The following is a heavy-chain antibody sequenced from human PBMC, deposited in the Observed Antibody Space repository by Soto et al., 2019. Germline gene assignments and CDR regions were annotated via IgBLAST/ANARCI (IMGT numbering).Heavy chain of an antibody. D-gene: IGHD6-19*01. CDR3: AKHDRAVAGPPYYYYYGMDV. CDR2: ISGSGGST. V-gene: IGHV3-23*01. CDR1: GFTFSSYA. Sequence: EVQLLESGGGLVQPGGSLRLSCAASGFTFSSYAMSWVRQAPGQGLEWVSAISGSGGSTYYADSVKGRFTISRDNSKNPLYLQMNSLRAEDTAVYYCAKHDRAVAGPPYYYYYGMDVWGQGTTVTVSS. J-gene: IGHJ6*02.